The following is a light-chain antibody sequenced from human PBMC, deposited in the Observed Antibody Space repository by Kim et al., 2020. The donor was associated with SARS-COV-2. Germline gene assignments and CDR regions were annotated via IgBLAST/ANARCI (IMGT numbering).Light chain of an antibody. CDR2: GAS. CDR1: QSVRGTY. CDR3: QQYDSSPDT. V-gene: IGKV3-20*01. J-gene: IGKJ5*01. Sequence: EIVLTQSPGTLSLSPGERATLSCRASQSVRGTYLAWFQQKPGQAPRLLIYGASSRATDIPDRFSGSGSGTDFTLTISRLEPEDFAVYYCQQYDSSPDTFGQGTRLEIK.